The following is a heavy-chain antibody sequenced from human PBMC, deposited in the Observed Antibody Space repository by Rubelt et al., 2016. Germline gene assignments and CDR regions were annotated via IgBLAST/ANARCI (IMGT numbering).Heavy chain of an antibody. CDR2: INHSGST. CDR3: ARGRMGFHYYYYGMDV. V-gene: IGHV4-34*01. D-gene: IGHD1-26*01. CDR1: GGSMSTYY. J-gene: IGHJ6*02. Sequence: QVQLQQWGAGLLKPSETLSLTCTVSGGSMSTYYWSWIRQPPGKGLEWIGEINHSGSTNYNPSLKSRVTIAVDTSKNQFSLKLSAVTAADTAVYYCARGRMGFHYYYYGMDVWGQGTTVTVSS.